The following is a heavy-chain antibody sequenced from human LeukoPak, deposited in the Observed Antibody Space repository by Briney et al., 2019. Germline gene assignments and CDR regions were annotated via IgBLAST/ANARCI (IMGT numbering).Heavy chain of an antibody. J-gene: IGHJ3*02. D-gene: IGHD3/OR15-3a*01. CDR3: AMRGLWTGYYKGKPYDAFDI. CDR1: GGSISSYY. V-gene: IGHV4-59*01. CDR2: IYYSGST. Sequence: PSETLSLTCTVSGGSISSYYWSWIRQPPGKGLEWIGYIYYSGSTNYNPSLKSGVTISVDTSKNQFSLKLSSVTAADTAVYYCAMRGLWTGYYKGKPYDAFDIWGQGTMVTVSS.